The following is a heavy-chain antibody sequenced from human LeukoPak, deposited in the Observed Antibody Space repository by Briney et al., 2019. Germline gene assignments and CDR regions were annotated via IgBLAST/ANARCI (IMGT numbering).Heavy chain of an antibody. V-gene: IGHV4-34*01. CDR1: GGSFSGYY. CDR2: INHSGST. D-gene: IGHD2-2*01. Sequence: PSETLSLTCAVYGGSFSGYYWSWIRQPPGKGLEWIGEINHSGSTNYNPSLKSRVTISVDTSKNQFSLKLSSVTAADTAVYYCASTSSVRIYYYYGMDVWGQGTTVTVSS. CDR3: ASTSSVRIYYYYGMDV. J-gene: IGHJ6*02.